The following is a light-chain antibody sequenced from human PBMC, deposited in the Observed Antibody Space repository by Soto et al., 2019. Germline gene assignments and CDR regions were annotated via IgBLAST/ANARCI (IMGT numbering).Light chain of an antibody. CDR1: QGINTG. Sequence: AIQLTQSPSSLSASVGDRVTITCRASQGINTGVAWYQQKPGKSPKLLIYETSNLASGVSLRFSGTGYGTQFSLTIGGLQPEDFATYHCQEFSAYPLTFGGWTKVEIK. CDR3: QEFSAYPLT. CDR2: ETS. J-gene: IGKJ4*01. V-gene: IGKV1-13*02.